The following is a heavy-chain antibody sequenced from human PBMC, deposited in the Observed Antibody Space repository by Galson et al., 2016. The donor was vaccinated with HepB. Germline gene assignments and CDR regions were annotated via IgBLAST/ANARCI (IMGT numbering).Heavy chain of an antibody. J-gene: IGHJ3*02. V-gene: IGHV4-39*01. D-gene: IGHD4-23*01. CDR3: ARHSGTTVVIFDAFHI. Sequence: SETLSLTCTVSGGSITTNSYYWGWIRQPPGKGLEWIGSFYYSGSTYYNPSLKSRVTISVDTSKNQFSLKLSSVTAPDTAMYYCARHSGTTVVIFDAFHIWDQGTLVTVSS. CDR2: FYYSGST. CDR1: GGSITTNSYY.